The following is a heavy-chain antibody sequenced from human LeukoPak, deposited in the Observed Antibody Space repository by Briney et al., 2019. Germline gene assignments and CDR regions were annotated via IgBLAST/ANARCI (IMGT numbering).Heavy chain of an antibody. Sequence: PGGSLRLSCAASGFTFSSYGMHWVRQAPGKGLEWVAFIRYDGSNKYYADSVKGRFTISRDNSKNTLYLQMNSLRAEDTAVYYCAKDQSTYYGFGVDYWGQGTLVTVSS. D-gene: IGHD4-17*01. J-gene: IGHJ4*02. CDR2: IRYDGSNK. CDR1: GFTFSSYG. CDR3: AKDQSTYYGFGVDY. V-gene: IGHV3-30*02.